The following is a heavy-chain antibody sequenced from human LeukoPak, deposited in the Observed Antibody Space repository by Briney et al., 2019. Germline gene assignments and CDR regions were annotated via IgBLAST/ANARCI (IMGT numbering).Heavy chain of an antibody. Sequence: PGGSLRLSCAASGFTFSSYGMHWVRQPPGKGLEWIGSIYYSGSTYYNPSLKSRVTISVDTSKNQFSLKLSSVTAADTAVYYCASFPLWPASPFTMVRGVPPAVPNWFDPWGQGTLVTVSS. D-gene: IGHD3-10*01. J-gene: IGHJ5*02. CDR2: IYYSGST. CDR3: ASFPLWPASPFTMVRGVPPAVPNWFDP. V-gene: IGHV4-39*01. CDR1: GFTFSSYG.